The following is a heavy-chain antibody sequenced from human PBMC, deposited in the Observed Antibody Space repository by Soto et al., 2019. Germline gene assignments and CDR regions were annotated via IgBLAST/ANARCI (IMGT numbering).Heavy chain of an antibody. CDR1: GGSISSGGYY. V-gene: IGHV4-31*03. CDR3: ARDPTYGYAPV. Sequence: QVQLQESGPGLVKPSQTLSLTCTVSGGSISSGGYYWSWIRQHPGKGLEWIGDIFYSGSTYYSPSLKSRVTRSIDTSKNQFSRKLSSVTAADTAVYYCARDPTYGYAPVWGQGTLVTVSS. CDR2: IFYSGST. D-gene: IGHD4-17*01. J-gene: IGHJ4*02.